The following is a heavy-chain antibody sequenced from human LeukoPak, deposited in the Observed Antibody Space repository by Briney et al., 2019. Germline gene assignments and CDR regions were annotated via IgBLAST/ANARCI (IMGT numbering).Heavy chain of an antibody. Sequence: SETLSLTCPVSGGSIICYYWSWIRPPAGRGREWIGRIYSSGSTNYNPSLKRRVTISLDKSKNQFSLKLSSVSAADTAVYYCARGGSSGPDYWGQGTLVTVSS. CDR1: GGSIICYY. J-gene: IGHJ4*02. CDR2: IYSSGST. V-gene: IGHV4-4*07. D-gene: IGHD6-19*01. CDR3: ARGGSSGPDY.